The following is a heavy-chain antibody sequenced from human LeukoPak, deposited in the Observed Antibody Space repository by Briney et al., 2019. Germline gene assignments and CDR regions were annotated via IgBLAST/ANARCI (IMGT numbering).Heavy chain of an antibody. CDR3: ARGSRGDDYVWGSYRRKVSNDAFDI. CDR1: GGSISSGGYY. V-gene: IGHV4-39*07. Sequence: SETLSLTCTVSGGSISSGGYYWSWIRQPPGKGLEWIGETNHSGSTNYNPSLKSRVTISVDTSKNQFSLKLSSVTAADTAVYYCARGSRGDDYVWGSYRRKVSNDAFDIWGQGTMVTVSS. CDR2: TNHSGST. D-gene: IGHD3-16*02. J-gene: IGHJ3*02.